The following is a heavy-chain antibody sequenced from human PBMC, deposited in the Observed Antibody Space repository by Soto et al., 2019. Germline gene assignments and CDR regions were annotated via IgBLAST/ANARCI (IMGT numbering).Heavy chain of an antibody. J-gene: IGHJ3*01. CDR2: IYPADSDT. CDR1: GYNFKNWW. Sequence: GESLKISCEASGYNFKNWWIVWVRQMPGKGLECMGIIYPADSDTRYSPSFQGQVTISADKSISTAYLQWNGLKASDTAIYYCARRREYSFGYKSPFDCWGQGTMVTVSS. D-gene: IGHD5-18*01. V-gene: IGHV5-51*01. CDR3: ARRREYSFGYKSPFDC.